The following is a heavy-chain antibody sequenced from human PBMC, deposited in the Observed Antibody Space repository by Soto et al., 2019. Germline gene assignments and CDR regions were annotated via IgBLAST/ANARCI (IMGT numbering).Heavy chain of an antibody. Sequence: ASVKVSCKASGYTFTGYYMHWVRQAPGQGLEWMGWINGGTGQTKHSQRFQGRVNITRDTSASTAYMELSSLRSEDTAVYYCARGKGMEENYYHYGLDIWGQGTTVTVSS. J-gene: IGHJ6*02. CDR1: GYTFTGYY. D-gene: IGHD1-1*01. V-gene: IGHV1-3*01. CDR2: INGGTGQT. CDR3: ARGKGMEENYYHYGLDI.